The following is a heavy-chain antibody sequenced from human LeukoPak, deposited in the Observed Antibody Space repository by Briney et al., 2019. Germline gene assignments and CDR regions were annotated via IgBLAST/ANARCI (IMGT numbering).Heavy chain of an antibody. J-gene: IGHJ4*02. CDR1: GGTFSSCA. V-gene: IGHV7-4-1*02. D-gene: IGHD5-18*01. Sequence: GASVKVSCKASGGTFSSCAISWVRQAPGQGLQWMGWINTNTGNPTYAQGFTGRYVFSLDTSVSTAYLQISGLTADDTAVYFCGRDPRLGIRGYTYGYIEYWGQGTLVTVSS. CDR2: INTNTGNP. CDR3: GRDPRLGIRGYTYGYIEY.